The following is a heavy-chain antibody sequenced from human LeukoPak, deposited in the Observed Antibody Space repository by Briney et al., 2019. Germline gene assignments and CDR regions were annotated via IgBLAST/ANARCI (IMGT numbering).Heavy chain of an antibody. D-gene: IGHD6-19*01. V-gene: IGHV3-33*01. Sequence: GGSLRLSCAASGFTFSSYAMHWVRQAPGKGLEWVAVIWYDGSNKYYADSVKGRFTISRDNSKNTLYLQMNSLRAEDTAVYYCARESSGREGYFDYWGQGTLVTVSS. CDR3: ARESSGREGYFDY. J-gene: IGHJ4*02. CDR1: GFTFSSYA. CDR2: IWYDGSNK.